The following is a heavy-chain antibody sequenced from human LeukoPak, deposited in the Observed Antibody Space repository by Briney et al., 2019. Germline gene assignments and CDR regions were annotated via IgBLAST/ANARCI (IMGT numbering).Heavy chain of an antibody. CDR3: VRDDDRPDNGLDY. D-gene: IGHD3-22*01. Sequence: GGSLRLSCAASGFTFSSYGMHWVRQAPGKGLEWVAVILSDGSKEFYTDSVKGRFTISRNSLRAEDTAVYYCVRDDDRPDNGLDYWGQGTLVTVSS. CDR1: GFTFSSYG. CDR2: ILSDGSKE. J-gene: IGHJ4*02. V-gene: IGHV3-33*01.